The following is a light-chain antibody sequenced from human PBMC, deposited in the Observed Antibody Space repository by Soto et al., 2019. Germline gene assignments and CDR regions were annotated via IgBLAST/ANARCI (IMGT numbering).Light chain of an antibody. Sequence: EIVLTQSPGTLSLSPGERATLSCRASQSVSSSYLAWYQQKPGQAPRLLIYGASSRATGIPDRFSGSGSGTDFTLTISRLDPEDFAVYYCQQYSSSRTFGQGTKVEIK. CDR3: QQYSSSRT. CDR2: GAS. J-gene: IGKJ1*01. CDR1: QSVSSSY. V-gene: IGKV3-20*01.